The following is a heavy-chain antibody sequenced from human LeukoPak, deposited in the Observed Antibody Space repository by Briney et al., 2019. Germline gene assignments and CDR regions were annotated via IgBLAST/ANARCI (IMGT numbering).Heavy chain of an antibody. CDR3: ARINARSSPHRPTYYYYYMDV. CDR2: IDWDDDK. CDR1: GFSLSTSGMC. D-gene: IGHD6-13*01. V-gene: IGHV2-70*01. Sequence: SGPTQVNPTQTLTLTCTFSGFSLSTSGMCVSWIRQPPGKALEWLSLIDWDDDKYYSTSLKTRLSISKDTSKNQVVLTMTTMDPVDTATYYCARINARSSPHRPTYYYYYMDVWGKGTTVTVSS. J-gene: IGHJ6*03.